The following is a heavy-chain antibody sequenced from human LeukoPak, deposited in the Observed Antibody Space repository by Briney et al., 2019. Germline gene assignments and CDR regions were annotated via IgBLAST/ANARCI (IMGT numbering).Heavy chain of an antibody. CDR3: ARTLRGTSDFRFDP. V-gene: IGHV4-31*03. D-gene: IGHD1-7*01. CDR1: GGSINSGGYY. J-gene: IGHJ5*02. Sequence: SQTLSLTCTVSGGSINSGGYYWTWIRQHPGKGLEWIGYIYYSGSTYYNPSLNSRVTISVDTSKNQFSLKLSSVTDADTAVYYCARTLRGTSDFRFDPWGQGTLVTVSS. CDR2: IYYSGST.